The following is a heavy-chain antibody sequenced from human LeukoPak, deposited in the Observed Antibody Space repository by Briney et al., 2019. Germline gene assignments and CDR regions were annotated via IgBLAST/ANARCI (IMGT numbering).Heavy chain of an antibody. CDR3: ARDRAGARAFDI. CDR1: GFLFSNYW. CDR2: INGDGSST. J-gene: IGHJ3*02. D-gene: IGHD1-26*01. V-gene: IGHV3-74*01. Sequence: PGGSLRLSCAASGFLFSNYWMHWVRQAPGKGLVWVSRINGDGSSTNCVDSVKGRFTLSRDNAKNTLYLQMNSLRAEDTAVYYCARDRAGARAFDIWGLGTMVTVSS.